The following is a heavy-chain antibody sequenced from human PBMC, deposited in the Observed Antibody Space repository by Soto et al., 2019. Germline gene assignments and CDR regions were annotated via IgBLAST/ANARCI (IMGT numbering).Heavy chain of an antibody. V-gene: IGHV1-18*01. Sequence: QVQLVQSGAEVKEPGASVKVSCKASGYTFTSYGISWVRQAPGQGLEWMGYIGAYNDNANYAQNFQGRVAMTMDTSTTTAYMELRSLRSDDTAVYYCARDYFSDYVFDYGGQGTLVTVSS. CDR1: GYTFTSYG. CDR3: ARDYFSDYVFDY. J-gene: IGHJ4*02. D-gene: IGHD4-4*01. CDR2: IGAYNDNA.